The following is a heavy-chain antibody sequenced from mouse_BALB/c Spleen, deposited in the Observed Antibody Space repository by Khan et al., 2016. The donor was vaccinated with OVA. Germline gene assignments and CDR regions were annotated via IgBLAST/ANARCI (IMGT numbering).Heavy chain of an antibody. J-gene: IGHJ4*01. V-gene: IGHV1-63*02. D-gene: IGHD1-1*01. CDR1: GYTFTNYW. Sequence: QVRLQQSGAELVRPGTSVKMSCKAAGYTFTNYWIGWVKQRPGHGLEWIGDIYPGSGNTNYNEKLRGKATLTADTSSSTAYMQLSSLTSEDSAISYCARPFYYGRRYDTMDAGGQGTSVTVSS. CDR3: ARPFYYGRRYDTMDA. CDR2: IYPGSGNT.